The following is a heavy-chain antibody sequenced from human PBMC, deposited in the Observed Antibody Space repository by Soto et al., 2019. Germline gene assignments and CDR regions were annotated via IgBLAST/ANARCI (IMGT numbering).Heavy chain of an antibody. J-gene: IGHJ1*01. CDR1: EFTFNSYG. Sequence: QVQLVESGGGVVQPGRSLRLSCAASEFTFNSYGMHWVRQAPGKGLEWVAVISYDGNKKFYADSVKGRFTISRDNSKNSLYLQMNSLRAEDTAVYYSAKDVDSSGFWYFQRWGQGTLVTVSS. D-gene: IGHD3-22*01. CDR2: ISYDGNKK. CDR3: AKDVDSSGFWYFQR. V-gene: IGHV3-30*18.